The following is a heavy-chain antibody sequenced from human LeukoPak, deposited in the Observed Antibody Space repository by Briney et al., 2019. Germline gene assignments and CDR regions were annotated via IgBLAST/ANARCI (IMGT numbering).Heavy chain of an antibody. J-gene: IGHJ5*02. V-gene: IGHV1-46*03. CDR3: ARAWYGSSSGSPGDP. D-gene: IGHD6-6*01. CDR1: GYTFTSYY. CDR2: INPSGGST. Sequence: GASVKVSCKASGYTFTSYYMHWVRQAPGQGLEWMGIINPSGGSTSYAQKLQGRVTMTRDTSTSTVYMELSSLRSEDTAVYYCARAWYGSSSGSPGDPWGQGTLVTVSS.